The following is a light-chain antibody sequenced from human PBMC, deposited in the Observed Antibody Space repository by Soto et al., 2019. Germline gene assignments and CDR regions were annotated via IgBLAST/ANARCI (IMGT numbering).Light chain of an antibody. Sequence: QSVLSQPPSASGSPGQSVTISCTGTSSDIGASTYVSWYQQHPGRAPNLIIYEVTKRPSGVPDRFSGSKSGNTASLTVSGLQADDEADYYCSSYAGNNNLLFGGGTKVTVL. V-gene: IGLV2-8*01. J-gene: IGLJ2*01. CDR1: SSDIGASTY. CDR3: SSYAGNNNLL. CDR2: EVT.